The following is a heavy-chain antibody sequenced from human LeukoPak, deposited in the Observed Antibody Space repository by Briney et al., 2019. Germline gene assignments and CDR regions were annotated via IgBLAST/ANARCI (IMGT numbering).Heavy chain of an antibody. CDR2: IYYSGYT. CDR1: GGSISSYY. J-gene: IGHJ4*02. V-gene: IGHV4-59*01. D-gene: IGHD3-16*02. Sequence: SETLSLTCIVSGGSISSYYWNWIRQPPGKGLEWIGYIYYSGYTNYNPSLKSRVTIPVDTSKNQFSLKLSSVTAADTAVYYCARGLGFYDYVWGSHRYTPYYFDYWGQGTLVTVSS. CDR3: ARGLGFYDYVWGSHRYTPYYFDY.